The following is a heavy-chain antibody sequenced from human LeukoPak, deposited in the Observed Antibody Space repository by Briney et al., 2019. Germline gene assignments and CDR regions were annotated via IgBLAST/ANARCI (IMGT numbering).Heavy chain of an antibody. V-gene: IGHV4-39*02. CDR3: ARDPGPSFGELLYYFDY. D-gene: IGHD3-10*01. CDR2: IYYSGST. J-gene: IGHJ4*02. Sequence: ASETLSLTCSVSGGSISSSSYYWGWIRQPPGRGLEWIGSIYYSGSTYYNPSLKSRVTISVDMSKNQFSLKLSSVTAADTAVYYCARDPGPSFGELLYYFDYWGQGMLVTVSS. CDR1: GGSISSSSYY.